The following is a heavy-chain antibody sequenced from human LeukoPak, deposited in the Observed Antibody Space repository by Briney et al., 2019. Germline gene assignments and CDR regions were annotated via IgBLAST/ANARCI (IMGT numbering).Heavy chain of an antibody. CDR1: GFTFSSYA. CDR3: AKTSVELYYFDY. D-gene: IGHD1-1*01. Sequence: PGGSLRLSCAASGFTFSSYAMSWVRQAPGKGLEWVSAISGSGGSTFYADSVKGRFTISRDNSKNTLYLQMNSLRAEDTAVYYCAKTSVELYYFDYWGQGTLVTVSS. J-gene: IGHJ4*02. CDR2: ISGSGGST. V-gene: IGHV3-23*01.